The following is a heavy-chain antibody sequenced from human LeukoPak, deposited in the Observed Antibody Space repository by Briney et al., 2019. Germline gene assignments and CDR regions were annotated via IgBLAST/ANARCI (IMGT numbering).Heavy chain of an antibody. CDR3: ARAEQRGYSPLSLDY. V-gene: IGHV3-48*02. CDR2: ISSSGSTI. D-gene: IGHD5-18*01. CDR1: GFTFSSYS. Sequence: PGGSLRLSCAASGFTFSSYSMNWVRQAPGKGLEWVSYISSSGSTIYYADSVKGRFTVSRDNAKNSLYLQMNSLRDEDTAVYYCARAEQRGYSPLSLDYWGQGALVTVSP. J-gene: IGHJ4*02.